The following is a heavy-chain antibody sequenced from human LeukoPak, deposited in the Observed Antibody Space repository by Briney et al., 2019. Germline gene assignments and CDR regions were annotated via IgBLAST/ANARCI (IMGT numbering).Heavy chain of an antibody. CDR1: GFTFSSYA. CDR2: ISGSGGGT. D-gene: IGHD6-19*01. J-gene: IGHJ4*02. Sequence: GGSLRLSCAASGFTFSSYAMSWVRQAPGKGLEWVSAISGSGGGTYYADSVKGRFTISRDNSKNTLYLQMNSLRAEDTAVYCCAKPVAGRTGPLCFDYWGQGTLVTVSS. V-gene: IGHV3-23*01. CDR3: AKPVAGRTGPLCFDY.